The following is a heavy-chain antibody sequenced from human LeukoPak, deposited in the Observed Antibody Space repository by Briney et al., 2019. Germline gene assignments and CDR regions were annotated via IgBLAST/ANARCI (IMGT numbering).Heavy chain of an antibody. CDR3: ARYRIAAADAFDI. Sequence: SETLSLTCAVYGGSFSGYYWSWIRQPPGKGPEWIGEINHSGSTNYNPPLKSRVTISVDTSKNQFSLKLSSVTAADTAVYYCARYRIAAADAFDIWGQGTMVTVSS. CDR1: GGSFSGYY. CDR2: INHSGST. D-gene: IGHD6-13*01. V-gene: IGHV4-34*01. J-gene: IGHJ3*02.